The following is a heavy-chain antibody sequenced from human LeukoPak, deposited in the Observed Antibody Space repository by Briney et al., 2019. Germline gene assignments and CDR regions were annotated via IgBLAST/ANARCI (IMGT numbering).Heavy chain of an antibody. J-gene: IGHJ5*02. CDR3: ARDEGVWGSYPNHPSWFDP. V-gene: IGHV1-69*05. Sequence: SVKVSCKASGGTFSSYAISWVRQAPGQRLEWMGRIIPIFGTANYAQKFQGRVTITTDESTSTAYMELSSLRSEDTAVYYCARDEGVWGSYPNHPSWFDPWGQGTLVTVSS. CDR2: IIPIFGTA. CDR1: GGTFSSYA. D-gene: IGHD3-16*02.